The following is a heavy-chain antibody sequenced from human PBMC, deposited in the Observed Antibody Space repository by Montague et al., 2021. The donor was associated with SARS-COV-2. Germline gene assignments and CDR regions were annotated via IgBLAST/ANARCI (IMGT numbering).Heavy chain of an antibody. V-gene: IGHV4-34*01. Sequence: SETLSLTCAISGGSFSNYYWSWIRQPPGKGLEWIGEVNHSGTTIYNPSVTRGVTISEDTSKNQFYLRLNSVTAAATAVYYCARGRRPGVVPGAGPAGRAFDIWGQGTMVTVSS. CDR2: VNHSGTT. D-gene: IGHD2-2*01. J-gene: IGHJ3*02. CDR1: GGSFSNYY. CDR3: ARGRRPGVVPGAGPAGRAFDI.